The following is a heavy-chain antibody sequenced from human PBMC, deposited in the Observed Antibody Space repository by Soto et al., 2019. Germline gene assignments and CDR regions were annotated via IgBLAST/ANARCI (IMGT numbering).Heavy chain of an antibody. CDR1: GFTFSSYA. J-gene: IGHJ5*02. D-gene: IGHD3-3*01. V-gene: IGHV3-64*01. CDR2: ISSNGGST. CDR3: ARSYYDFWSGYYLNWFDP. Sequence: GGSLRLSCAASGFTFSSYAMHWVRQAPGKGLEYVSAISSNGGSTYYANSVKGRFTISRDNSKNTLYLQMGSLRAEDMAVYYCARSYYDFWSGYYLNWFDPWGQGTLVTVSS.